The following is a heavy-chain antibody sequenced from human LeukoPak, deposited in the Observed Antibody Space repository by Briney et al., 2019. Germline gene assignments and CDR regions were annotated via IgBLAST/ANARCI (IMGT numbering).Heavy chain of an antibody. CDR2: IYHSGST. CDR3: ARDGHDSSGYYHDY. CDR1: GGSFSGYY. J-gene: IGHJ4*02. Sequence: PSETLSLTCAVYGGSFSGYYWSWIRQPPGKGLEWIGYIYHSGSTYYNPSLKSRVTISVDRSKNQFSLKPSSVTAADTAVYYCARDGHDSSGYYHDYWGQGTLVTVSS. D-gene: IGHD3-22*01. V-gene: IGHV4-30-2*01.